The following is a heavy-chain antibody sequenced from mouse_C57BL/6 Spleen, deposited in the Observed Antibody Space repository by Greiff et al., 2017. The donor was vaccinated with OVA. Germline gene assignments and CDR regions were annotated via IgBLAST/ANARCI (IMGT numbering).Heavy chain of an antibody. D-gene: IGHD1-1*01. J-gene: IGHJ4*01. V-gene: IGHV1-69*01. Sequence: QVQLQQPGAELVMPGASVKLSCKASGYTFTSYWMHWVKQRPGQGLEWIGEIDPSDSYTNYNQKFKGKSTLTVDKSSSTAYMQLSSLTSEDSAVYYCARNGKYYYGSSYYYAMDYWGQGTSVTVSS. CDR2: IDPSDSYT. CDR1: GYTFTSYW. CDR3: ARNGKYYYGSSYYYAMDY.